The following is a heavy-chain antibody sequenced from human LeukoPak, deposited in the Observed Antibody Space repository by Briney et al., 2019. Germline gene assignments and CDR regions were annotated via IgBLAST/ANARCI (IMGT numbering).Heavy chain of an antibody. V-gene: IGHV4-59*12. D-gene: IGHD3-22*01. CDR2: IYYSGST. J-gene: IGHJ3*02. Sequence: RPSETLSLTCTVSGGSIGSYYWSWIRQPPGKGLEWIGYIYYSGSTNYSPSLKSRVTISVDTSKNQFSLKLSSVTAADTAVYYCASAMIIWGQGTMVTVSS. CDR1: GGSIGSYY. CDR3: ASAMII.